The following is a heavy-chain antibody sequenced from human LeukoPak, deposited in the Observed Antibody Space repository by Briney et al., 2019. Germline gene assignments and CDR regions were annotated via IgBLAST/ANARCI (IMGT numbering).Heavy chain of an antibody. Sequence: GGSLRLSCAASGFTFSSYGMSWVRQAPGKGLEWVSAISGSGGSTYYADSVKGRFTISRDNSKNTLYLQMNSLRAEDTAVYYCASSPYGYGYYYYYYMDVWGKGTTVTISS. V-gene: IGHV3-23*01. D-gene: IGHD5-18*01. CDR2: ISGSGGST. CDR3: ASSPYGYGYYYYYYMDV. CDR1: GFTFSSYG. J-gene: IGHJ6*03.